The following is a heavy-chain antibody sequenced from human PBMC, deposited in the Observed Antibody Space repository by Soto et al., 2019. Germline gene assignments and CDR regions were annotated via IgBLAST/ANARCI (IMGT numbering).Heavy chain of an antibody. CDR1: GGSISSYY. D-gene: IGHD4-17*01. CDR2: IYYSGST. CDR3: ARLDGNPYYGMDV. Sequence: SETLSLTCTVSGGSISSYYWSWIRQPPGKGLEWIGYIYYSGSTNYNPSLKSRVTISVDTSKNQFSLKLSSVTAADTAVYYCARLDGNPYYGMDVWGQGTTVTVS. V-gene: IGHV4-59*08. J-gene: IGHJ6*02.